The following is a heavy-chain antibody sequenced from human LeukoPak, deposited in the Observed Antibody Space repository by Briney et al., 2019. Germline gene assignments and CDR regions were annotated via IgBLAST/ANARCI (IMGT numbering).Heavy chain of an antibody. Sequence: SETLSLTCAGYGGSFSGYYWSWIRQPPGKGLEWIGEINHSGSTNYNPSLKSRVTISVDTSKNQFSLKLSSVTAADTAVYYCARGRSGFWSGYDYYMDVWGKGTTVTVSS. D-gene: IGHD3-3*01. CDR2: INHSGST. CDR1: GGSFSGYY. J-gene: IGHJ6*03. CDR3: ARGRSGFWSGYDYYMDV. V-gene: IGHV4-34*01.